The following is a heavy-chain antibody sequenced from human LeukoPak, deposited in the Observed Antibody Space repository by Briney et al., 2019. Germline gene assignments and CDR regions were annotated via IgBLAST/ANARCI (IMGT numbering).Heavy chain of an antibody. J-gene: IGHJ4*02. V-gene: IGHV3-64*02. CDR3: ARVITGTKFAPIFDY. D-gene: IGHD1/OR15-1a*01. Sequence: PGGSLRLSCAASGFTFSSYAMHWVRQAPGKGLEYVSAISSNGGSTYYADSVKGRFTISRDNSKNTLYLQMGGLRAEDMAVYYCARVITGTKFAPIFDYWGQGTLVTVSS. CDR2: ISSNGGST. CDR1: GFTFSSYA.